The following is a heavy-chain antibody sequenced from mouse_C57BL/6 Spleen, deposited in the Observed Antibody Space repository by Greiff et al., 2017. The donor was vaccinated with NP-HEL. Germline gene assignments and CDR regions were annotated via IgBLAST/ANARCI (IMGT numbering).Heavy chain of an antibody. CDR2: IYPGDGDT. V-gene: IGHV1-82*01. J-gene: IGHJ4*01. CDR1: GYAFSSSW. D-gene: IGHD1-1*01. Sequence: QVQLQQSGPELVKPGASVKISCKASGYAFSSSWMNWVKQRPGKGLEWIGRIYPGDGDTNYNGKFKGKATLTADKSSSKAYMQLSSLTSEDSAVYFCAREEFTTVVATGAMDYWGQGTSVTVSS. CDR3: AREEFTTVVATGAMDY.